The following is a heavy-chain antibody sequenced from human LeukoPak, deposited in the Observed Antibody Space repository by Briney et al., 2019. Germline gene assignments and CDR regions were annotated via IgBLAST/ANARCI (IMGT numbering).Heavy chain of an antibody. J-gene: IGHJ4*02. CDR1: GFTFSSYE. CDR3: ARRLRRNYFDY. CDR2: ISSSGSTI. V-gene: IGHV3-48*03. Sequence: GGWLRLSCAASGFTFSSYEMNWVRQAPGKGLEWVSYISSSGSTIYYADSVKGRFTISRDNAKNSLYLQMNSLRAEDTAVYYCARRLRRNYFDYWGQGTLVTVSS. D-gene: IGHD4-17*01.